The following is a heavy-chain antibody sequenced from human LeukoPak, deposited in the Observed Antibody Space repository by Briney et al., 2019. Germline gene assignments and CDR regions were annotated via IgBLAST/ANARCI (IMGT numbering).Heavy chain of an antibody. CDR1: GFTFSSYA. CDR2: ISWNSGSI. D-gene: IGHD4-17*01. V-gene: IGHV3-9*01. CDR3: AKDLKVNYGDYAGAPDY. J-gene: IGHJ4*02. Sequence: PGGSLRLSCAASGFTFSSYAMSWVRQAPGKGLEWVSGISWNSGSIGYADSVKGRFTISRDNAKNSLYLQMNSLRAEDTALYYCAKDLKVNYGDYAGAPDYWGQGTLVTVSS.